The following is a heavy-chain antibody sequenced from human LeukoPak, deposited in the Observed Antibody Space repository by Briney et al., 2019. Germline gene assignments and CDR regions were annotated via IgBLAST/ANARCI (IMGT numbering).Heavy chain of an antibody. CDR3: ATDVDSNDAFDI. D-gene: IGHD2-15*01. Sequence: TLSLTCTVSGGSVSSGSYYWSWIRQPPGKGLEWIGYIYYSGSTNYNPSLKSRVTISVDTSKNQFSLKLSSVTAADTAVYYCATDVDSNDAFDIWGQGTMVTVSS. CDR2: IYYSGST. CDR1: GGSVSSGSYY. J-gene: IGHJ3*02. V-gene: IGHV4-61*01.